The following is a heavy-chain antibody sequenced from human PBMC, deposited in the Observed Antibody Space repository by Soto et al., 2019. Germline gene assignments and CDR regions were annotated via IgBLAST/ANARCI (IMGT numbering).Heavy chain of an antibody. V-gene: IGHV1-69*12. J-gene: IGHJ6*02. Sequence: QVQLVQSGAEVKKPGSSVKVSCKASGGTFSSYAISWVRQAPGQGLEWMGGIIPIFGTANYAQKFQGRVTITADESTSTAYMELSSLRSDDTAVYYRARRGFWSGYYTYRGYGMDVWGQGTTVTVSS. D-gene: IGHD3-3*01. CDR3: ARRGFWSGYYTYRGYGMDV. CDR1: GGTFSSYA. CDR2: IIPIFGTA.